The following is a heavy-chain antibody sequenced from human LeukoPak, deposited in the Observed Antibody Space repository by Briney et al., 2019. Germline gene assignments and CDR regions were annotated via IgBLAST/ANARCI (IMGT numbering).Heavy chain of an antibody. Sequence: PSETLSLTCTVSGGSISSGDQYWSWIRQPPGKGLAWIGYIYYGGSTYYNPSLRSLVTISVDTSKNQSSLKLSSVTAADTAVYYCARDLSGWYSGWFDTWGQGTLVTVSS. D-gene: IGHD6-19*01. CDR2: IYYGGST. CDR3: ARDLSGWYSGWFDT. V-gene: IGHV4-30-4*08. CDR1: GGSISSGDQY. J-gene: IGHJ5*02.